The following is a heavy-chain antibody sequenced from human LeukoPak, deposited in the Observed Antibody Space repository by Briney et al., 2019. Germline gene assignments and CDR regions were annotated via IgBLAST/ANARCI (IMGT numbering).Heavy chain of an antibody. CDR2: INPNSGGT. D-gene: IGHD2-8*01. CDR3: ARLSGYCTNGVCHFDY. CDR1: GYTFTGYY. Sequence: ASVKVSCKASGYTFTGYYMHWVRQAPGQGLEWMGWINPNSGGTNYAQKFQGRVTMTRDTSISTAYMELSRLRSDDTAVYYCARLSGYCTNGVCHFDYWGQGTLVTVPS. V-gene: IGHV1-2*02. J-gene: IGHJ4*02.